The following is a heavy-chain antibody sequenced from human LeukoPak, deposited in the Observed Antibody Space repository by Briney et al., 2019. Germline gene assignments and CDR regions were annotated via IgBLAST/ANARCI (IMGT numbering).Heavy chain of an antibody. Sequence: RGSLRLSCAASGFTFSSYEMNWVRQALGKGLEWVSYISSSGSTIYYADSVKGRFTISRDNAKNSLYLQMNSLRAEDTAVYYCARGPFYDSSGYPYYYYGMDVWGQGTTVTVSS. D-gene: IGHD3-22*01. CDR2: ISSSGSTI. CDR3: ARGPFYDSSGYPYYYYGMDV. V-gene: IGHV3-48*03. J-gene: IGHJ6*02. CDR1: GFTFSSYE.